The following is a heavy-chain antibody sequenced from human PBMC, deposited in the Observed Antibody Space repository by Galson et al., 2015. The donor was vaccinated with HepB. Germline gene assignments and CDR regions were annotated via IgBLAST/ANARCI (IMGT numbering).Heavy chain of an antibody. J-gene: IGHJ5*02. CDR2: INHSGST. Sequence: ETLSLTCAVYGGSFSGHYWSWIRQPPGKGLEWIGEINHSGSTNYNPSLKSRVTISVDTSKNQFSLKLSSVTAADTAVYYCARGKGPAGATGRANWFDPWGQGTLVTVSS. V-gene: IGHV4-34*01. CDR1: GGSFSGHY. CDR3: ARGKGPAGATGRANWFDP. D-gene: IGHD1-26*01.